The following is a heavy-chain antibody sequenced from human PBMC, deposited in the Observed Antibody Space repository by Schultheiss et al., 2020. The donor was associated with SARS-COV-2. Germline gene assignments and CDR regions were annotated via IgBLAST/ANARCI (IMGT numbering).Heavy chain of an antibody. D-gene: IGHD1-26*01. V-gene: IGHV1-46*01. CDR2: INPSGGST. Sequence: ASVKVSCKASGGTFSSYAISWVRQAPGQGLEWMGIINPSGGSTSYAQKFQGRVTMTRDTSTSTVYMELSSLRSEDTAVYYCARGSGSYYKEVAFDIWGQGTMVTVSS. CDR3: ARGSGSYYKEVAFDI. CDR1: GGTFSSYA. J-gene: IGHJ3*02.